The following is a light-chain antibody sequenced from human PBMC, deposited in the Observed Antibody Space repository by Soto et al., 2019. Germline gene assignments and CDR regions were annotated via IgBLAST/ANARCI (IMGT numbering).Light chain of an antibody. J-gene: IGKJ3*01. CDR2: DAY. CDR1: QSFRGL. CDR3: HQYNNLPPVT. V-gene: IGKV3D-15*01. Sequence: TEFPVTLSLSPGERATLSFSASQSFRGLLAWYQQKPGQAPRLLIYDAYNRATGIPPRFSGSGSGTEFTLTISSLQSEDFAVYFCHQYNNLPPVTFGPGTNVDIK.